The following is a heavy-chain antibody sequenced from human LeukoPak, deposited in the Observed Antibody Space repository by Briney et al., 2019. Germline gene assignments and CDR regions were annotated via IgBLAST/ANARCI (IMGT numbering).Heavy chain of an antibody. CDR1: GYTVISHY. V-gene: IGHV1-46*01. Sequence: ASVKVSCKASGYTVISHYMHWVRQAPGQGLEWMGIINPSGGSTSYAQKFQGRVTITRDMSTSTAYMELSSLRSEDTAVYYCAAEEGLWGQGTLVTVSS. CDR3: AAEEGL. CDR2: INPSGGST. J-gene: IGHJ4*02.